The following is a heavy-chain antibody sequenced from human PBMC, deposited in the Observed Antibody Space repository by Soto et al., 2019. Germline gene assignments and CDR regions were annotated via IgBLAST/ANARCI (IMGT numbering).Heavy chain of an antibody. Sequence: SETLSLTCTVSGGSISSYYWSWIRQPPGKGLEWIGYIYYSGSTNYNPSLKSRVTISVDTSKNQFSLKLSSVTAADTAVYYCARQWRDYYGSGSYYKPGGSWFDPWGQGTLVTVSS. CDR2: IYYSGST. J-gene: IGHJ5*02. CDR3: ARQWRDYYGSGSYYKPGGSWFDP. V-gene: IGHV4-59*01. D-gene: IGHD3-10*01. CDR1: GGSISSYY.